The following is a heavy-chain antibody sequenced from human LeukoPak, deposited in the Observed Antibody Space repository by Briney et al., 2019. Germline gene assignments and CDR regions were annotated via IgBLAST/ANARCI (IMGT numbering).Heavy chain of an antibody. V-gene: IGHV4-31*03. CDR2: IYYSGTV. D-gene: IGHD3-22*01. J-gene: IGHJ4*02. CDR1: GGSMSSGGYY. Sequence: SQTLSLTCSVSGGSMSSGGYYWSWIRQHPGKGLEWMGHIYYSGTVYYSPSLRSRVSISVDTSKNQFSLRLSSVTVADTAVYYCARLGMAASYFYDSSGDKFDYWGQGTLVTVSS. CDR3: ARLGMAASYFYDSSGDKFDY.